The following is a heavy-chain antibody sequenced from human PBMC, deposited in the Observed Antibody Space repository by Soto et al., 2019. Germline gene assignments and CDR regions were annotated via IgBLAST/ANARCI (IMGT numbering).Heavy chain of an antibody. CDR2: IVVGSGNT. CDR1: GFTFTNSA. CDR3: AADPTRRRTFDI. J-gene: IGHJ3*02. Sequence: ASVKVSCKASGFTFTNSAVQWVRQARGQRLEWIGWIVVGSGNTNYAQKFQERVTITRDMSTTTAYMELSSLRSEDTAVYYCAADPTRRRTFDIWGQGTMVTVSS. V-gene: IGHV1-58*01.